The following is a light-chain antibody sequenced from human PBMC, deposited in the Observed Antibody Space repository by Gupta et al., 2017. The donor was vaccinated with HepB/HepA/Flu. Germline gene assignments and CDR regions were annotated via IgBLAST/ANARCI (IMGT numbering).Light chain of an antibody. J-gene: IGKJ2*01. CDR1: QSLLHSNGYNY. CDR3: MQSHQTPQSNT. CDR2: LGS. V-gene: IGKV2-28*01. Sequence: EIVMTQSPFSLPVSPGEPASISCRSSQSLLHSNGYNYLDWYLQKPGQSPQLLIYLGSNRASGVPDRFSGSGSGTDFTLKISSVEAEDVGVYYCMQSHQTPQSNTFGQGTKVEIK.